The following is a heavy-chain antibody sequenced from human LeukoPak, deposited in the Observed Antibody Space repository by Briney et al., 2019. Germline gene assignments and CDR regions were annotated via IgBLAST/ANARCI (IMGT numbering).Heavy chain of an antibody. CDR3: AVGLPSDY. D-gene: IGHD5-12*01. Sequence: SVKVSCKASGFTFTSSAVQRVRQARGQRLEWIGWIVVGSGNTNYAQKFQERVTITRDMSTSTAYMELSSLRSEDTAVYYCAVGLPSDYWGQGTLVTVSS. V-gene: IGHV1-58*01. CDR1: GFTFTSSA. CDR2: IVVGSGNT. J-gene: IGHJ4*02.